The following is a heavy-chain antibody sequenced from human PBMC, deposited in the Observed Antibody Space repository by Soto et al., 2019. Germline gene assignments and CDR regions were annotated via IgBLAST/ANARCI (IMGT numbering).Heavy chain of an antibody. CDR1: GFTFSSYA. Sequence: TGGPLRLSCAASGFTFSSYARSWVRQAPGKGLEWGSAISGSGGSTYYADCVKGRFTISRDNSKNTLYLQMNSLRAEDTAVYYCAKGGAGRRASSGYTMDVWGQGTPGTVCS. J-gene: IGHJ6*02. CDR2: ISGSGGST. V-gene: IGHV3-23*01. CDR3: AKGGAGRRASSGYTMDV. D-gene: IGHD3-22*01.